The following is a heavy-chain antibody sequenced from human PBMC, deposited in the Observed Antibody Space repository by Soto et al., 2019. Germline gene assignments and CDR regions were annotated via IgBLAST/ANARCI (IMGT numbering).Heavy chain of an antibody. CDR1: VGSFSVYY. D-gene: IGHD3-3*01. CDR2: INHSGST. Sequence: SETLCVTCAFYVGSFSVYYWTWIRQPPGEGLEWIGEINHSGSTNYNPSLKSRVTISVDTSKNQFSLKLRSVTAADTAVYYCARVRGNYYDFWSGTTRWFDPWGQGTMVTVSS. J-gene: IGHJ5*02. V-gene: IGHV4-34*01. CDR3: ARVRGNYYDFWSGTTRWFDP.